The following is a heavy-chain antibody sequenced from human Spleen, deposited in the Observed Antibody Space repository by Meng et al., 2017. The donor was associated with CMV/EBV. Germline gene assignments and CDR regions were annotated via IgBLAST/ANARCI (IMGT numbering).Heavy chain of an antibody. CDR1: GFTFHTYE. Sequence: GESLKISCGASGFTFHTYEMDWVRQPPGKGLEWVSYISRSGGTIYYADSVKGRFTISRDNAKNSLYLQMNSLTAEDTALYFCARMGLLEWLLPYYLDYWGQGTLVTVSS. V-gene: IGHV3-48*03. J-gene: IGHJ4*02. CDR3: ARMGLLEWLLPYYLDY. CDR2: ISRSGGTI. D-gene: IGHD3-3*01.